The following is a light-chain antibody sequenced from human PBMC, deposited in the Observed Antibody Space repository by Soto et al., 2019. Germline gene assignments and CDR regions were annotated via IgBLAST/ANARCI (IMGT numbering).Light chain of an antibody. Sequence: QSVLTQPPSASGSPGQSVTISCTGTSRDVGGYNYVSWYQQHPGKAPKLMIYEVTKRPSGVPDRFSGSKSGNTASLTVSGLQAEDEADYDSSSFAGSNKRVFGTRTKVTV. V-gene: IGLV2-8*01. CDR3: SSFAGSNKRV. CDR1: SRDVGGYNY. J-gene: IGLJ1*01. CDR2: EVT.